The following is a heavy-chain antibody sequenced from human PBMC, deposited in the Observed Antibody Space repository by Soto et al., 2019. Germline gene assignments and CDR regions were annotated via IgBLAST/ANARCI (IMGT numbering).Heavy chain of an antibody. V-gene: IGHV3-21*01. Sequence: GGSLRLSCAASGFTFSSYSMNWVRQAPGKGLEWVSSISSSSSYIYYADSVKGRFTISRDNAKNSLYLQMNSLRAEDTAVYYCAREASHLGYCSSTSCYRYYYYYMDVWGKGTTVTVSS. D-gene: IGHD2-2*01. CDR3: AREASHLGYCSSTSCYRYYYYYMDV. J-gene: IGHJ6*03. CDR2: ISSSSSYI. CDR1: GFTFSSYS.